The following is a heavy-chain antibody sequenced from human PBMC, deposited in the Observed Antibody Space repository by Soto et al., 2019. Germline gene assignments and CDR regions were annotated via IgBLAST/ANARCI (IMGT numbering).Heavy chain of an antibody. CDR2: INSNGSTT. V-gene: IGHV3-74*03. CDR1: GFSFSNRW. J-gene: IGHJ6*02. Sequence: GGSLRLSCAASGFSFSNRWMHWVRQVPGKGLVWVSHINSNGSTTTYADSVKGRFTISRDNAKNTLYLQMNSLRAEDTAVYYCARDDYYALDVWGQGTTVTVSS. CDR3: ARDDYYALDV.